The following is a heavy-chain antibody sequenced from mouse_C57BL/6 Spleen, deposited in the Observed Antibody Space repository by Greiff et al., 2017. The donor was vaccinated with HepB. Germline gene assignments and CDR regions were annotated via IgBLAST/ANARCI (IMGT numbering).Heavy chain of an antibody. D-gene: IGHD2-3*01. V-gene: IGHV1-54*01. CDR2: INPGSGGT. J-gene: IGHJ3*01. CDR3: ARWETDGYYPFAY. Sequence: VQLQESGAELVRPGTSVKVSCKASGYAFTNYLIEWVKQRPGQGLEWIGVINPGSGGTNYNEKFKGKATLTADKSSSTAYMQLSSLTSEDSAVYFCARWETDGYYPFAYWGQGTLVTVSA. CDR1: GYAFTNYL.